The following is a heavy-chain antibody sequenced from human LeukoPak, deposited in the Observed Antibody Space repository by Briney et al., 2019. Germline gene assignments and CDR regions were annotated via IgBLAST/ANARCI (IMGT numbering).Heavy chain of an antibody. Sequence: GGSLRLSCAASGFTFSSYNMNWVRQAPGKGLEWVSSITSSSNYIYYVDSVKGRFTISRDNAKNSLHLQMNSLRAEDTTVYYCARDCWDYGSGSYCGIDYWGQGTLVTVSS. D-gene: IGHD3-10*01. V-gene: IGHV3-21*03. CDR3: ARDCWDYGSGSYCGIDY. CDR2: ITSSSNYI. CDR1: GFTFSSYN. J-gene: IGHJ4*02.